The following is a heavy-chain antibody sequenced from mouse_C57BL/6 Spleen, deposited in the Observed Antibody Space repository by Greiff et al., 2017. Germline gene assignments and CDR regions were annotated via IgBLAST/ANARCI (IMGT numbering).Heavy chain of an antibody. CDR2: INPGSGGT. CDR1: GYAFTNYV. Sequence: VQLQQSGAELVRPGTSVKVSCKASGYAFTNYVIEWVKQRPGQGLEWIGLINPGSGGTNYNEKVKGKETLTADKSACTAYMQLSRLTSEDSAVYLCARGSTVGARYFDFWGKGTTLTVSS. J-gene: IGHJ2*01. D-gene: IGHD1-1*01. V-gene: IGHV1-54*01. CDR3: ARGSTVGARYFDF.